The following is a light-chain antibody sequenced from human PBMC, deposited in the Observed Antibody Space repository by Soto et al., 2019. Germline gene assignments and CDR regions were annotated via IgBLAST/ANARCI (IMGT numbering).Light chain of an antibody. CDR2: DDN. Sequence: SSELTQPPSLSVAPGQTARISCGGNDIASKSVHWSQQKPGQAPVLVVYDDNDRPSGIPERLSGSNSGDTATLTISRVEAGDEADYYCQVWDSSSDNYVFGSGTKVTVL. CDR3: QVWDSSSDNYV. J-gene: IGLJ1*01. V-gene: IGLV3-21*02. CDR1: DIASKS.